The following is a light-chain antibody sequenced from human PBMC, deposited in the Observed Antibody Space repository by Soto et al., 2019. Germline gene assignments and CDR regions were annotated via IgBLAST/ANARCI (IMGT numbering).Light chain of an antibody. CDR2: DAS. CDR3: QQRSNWPLMYT. CDR1: QSVSSY. V-gene: IGKV3-11*01. Sequence: EIVLTQSPATLSLSPGERATLSCRASQSVSSYLAWYQQKPGQATRLLIYDASNRATGIPARFSGSGSGTDFTLTIRSLEPEDFAVYYCQQRSNWPLMYTFGKGTKLEIK. J-gene: IGKJ2*01.